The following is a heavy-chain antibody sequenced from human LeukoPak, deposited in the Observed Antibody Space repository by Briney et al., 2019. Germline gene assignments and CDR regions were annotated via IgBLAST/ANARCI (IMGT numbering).Heavy chain of an antibody. CDR1: GGSISSDY. V-gene: IGHV4-59*01. CDR2: IYYSGST. D-gene: IGHD6-13*01. Sequence: SETLSLTCTVSGGSISSDYWSWIRQPPGEGLEWIGYIYYSGSTNYNPSLKSRVTISVDTSKNQFSLKLTSVTAADTAVYYCAKGLNSSSWYYDYWGQGTLVTVSS. CDR3: AKGLNSSSWYYDY. J-gene: IGHJ4*02.